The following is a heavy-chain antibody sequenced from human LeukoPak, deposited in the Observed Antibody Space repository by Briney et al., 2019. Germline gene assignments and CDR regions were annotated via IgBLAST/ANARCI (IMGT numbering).Heavy chain of an antibody. Sequence: SETLSLTCTVSGGSISSSSYYWGWIRQPPGKGLEWIGSIYYSGSTYYNPSLKSRVTISVDTSKNQFSLKLSSVTAADTAVYYCARVHYDSSGYYYEGGFGYWGQGTLVTVSS. CDR2: IYYSGST. J-gene: IGHJ4*02. D-gene: IGHD3-22*01. CDR1: GGSISSSSYY. V-gene: IGHV4-39*07. CDR3: ARVHYDSSGYYYEGGFGY.